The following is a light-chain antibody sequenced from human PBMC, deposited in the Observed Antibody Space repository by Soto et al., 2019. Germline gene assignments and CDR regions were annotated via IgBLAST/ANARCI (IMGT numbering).Light chain of an antibody. CDR1: SSNIGRTS. J-gene: IGLJ1*01. Sequence: QSVLTQPPSASGTPGQRVTISCSGSSSNIGRTSVYWYQHLPGTAPRLIIYEVVQRPSGVPDRFSGSKSGNTASLTVSGLQAADEADYFCKSYAGSNTYVFGSGTKLTVL. V-gene: IGLV1-44*01. CDR3: KSYAGSNTYV. CDR2: EVV.